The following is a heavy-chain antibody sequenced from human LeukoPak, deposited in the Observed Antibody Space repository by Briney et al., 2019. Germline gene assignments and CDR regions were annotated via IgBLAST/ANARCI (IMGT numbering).Heavy chain of an antibody. Sequence: GGSLRLSCAASGFTFSSYGMSWVRQAPGKGLEWVANIKQDGSEKYYVDSVKGRFTISRDNAKNSLYLQMNSLRDEDTAVYYCARDTTVTSYYYYYYYMDVWGKGTTVTVSS. V-gene: IGHV3-7*01. CDR1: GFTFSSYG. CDR2: IKQDGSEK. J-gene: IGHJ6*03. D-gene: IGHD4-17*01. CDR3: ARDTTVTSYYYYYYYMDV.